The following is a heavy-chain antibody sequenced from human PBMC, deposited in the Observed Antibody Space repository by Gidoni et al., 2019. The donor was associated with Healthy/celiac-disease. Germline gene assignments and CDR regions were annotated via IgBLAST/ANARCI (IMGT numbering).Heavy chain of an antibody. D-gene: IGHD5-18*01. CDR2: ISYDGSNK. CDR1: GFTFSSYA. J-gene: IGHJ4*02. Sequence: QVQLVESGGGVVQPGRSLRLSCPASGFTFSSYAMHWVRQAPGKGLEWVAVISYDGSNKYYADSVKGRFTISRDNSKNTLYLQMNSLRAEDTAVYYCARDFGDTAMGLLCYWGQGTLVTVSS. V-gene: IGHV3-30*01. CDR3: ARDFGDTAMGLLCY.